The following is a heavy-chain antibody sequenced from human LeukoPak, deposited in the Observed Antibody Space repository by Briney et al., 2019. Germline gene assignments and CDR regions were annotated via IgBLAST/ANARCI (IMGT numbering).Heavy chain of an antibody. CDR2: INQWGSA. D-gene: IGHD1-1*01. V-gene: IGHV4-34*01. CDR3: ARGNSGGAFGDFYYFMDV. J-gene: IGHJ6*03. Sequence: KASETLSLTCGVYGGSLSGYYWNWIRQPPGKGLEWIGEINQWGSAHYKPSLKSRVTISLDTSKNQFSLTLSFVTAADTALYYCARGNSGGAFGDFYYFMDVWGKGTTVSVSS. CDR1: GGSLSGYY.